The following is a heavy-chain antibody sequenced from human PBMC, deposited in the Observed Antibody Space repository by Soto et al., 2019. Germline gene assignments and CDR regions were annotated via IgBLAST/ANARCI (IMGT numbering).Heavy chain of an antibody. CDR1: GGSIISYY. Sequence: SETLSLTCTVSGGSIISYYWSWIRQPPWKGLEWIGYIYYSGSTNYNPSLKSRVTISVDTSKNQFSLKLSSVSAADTAVYYCARAPAGPGYSSGWFDYWGQGTLVTVS. V-gene: IGHV4-59*01. CDR2: IYYSGST. D-gene: IGHD6-19*01. CDR3: ARAPAGPGYSSGWFDY. J-gene: IGHJ4*02.